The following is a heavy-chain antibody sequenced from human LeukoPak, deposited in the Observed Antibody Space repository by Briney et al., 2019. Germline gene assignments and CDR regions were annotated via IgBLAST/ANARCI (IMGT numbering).Heavy chain of an antibody. V-gene: IGHV4-31*03. CDR1: GGSISSGGYY. D-gene: IGHD6-19*01. Sequence: KPSQTLSLTCTVSGGSISSGGYYWSWIRQHPGKGLEWIGYIYYSGSTHYNPPLKSRVTISVDTSRNQFSLNLTSVTAADTAVYYCARRTVIAVSGSFDYWGQGTLVTVSS. J-gene: IGHJ4*02. CDR3: ARRTVIAVSGSFDY. CDR2: IYYSGST.